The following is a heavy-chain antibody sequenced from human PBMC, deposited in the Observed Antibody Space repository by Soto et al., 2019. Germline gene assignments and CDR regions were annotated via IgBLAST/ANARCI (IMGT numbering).Heavy chain of an antibody. CDR2: IDPSDSQT. Sequence: PGESLKISCKGSGYSFAGYWITWVRQKPGKGLEWMGRIDPSDSQTYYSPSFRGHVTISVTKSITTVFLQWSSLSASDTGMYYCARQIYDSDTGPNFQYYFDSWGQGTPVTVSS. CDR3: ARQIYDSDTGPNFQYYFDS. V-gene: IGHV5-10-1*01. CDR1: GYSFAGYW. D-gene: IGHD3-22*01. J-gene: IGHJ4*02.